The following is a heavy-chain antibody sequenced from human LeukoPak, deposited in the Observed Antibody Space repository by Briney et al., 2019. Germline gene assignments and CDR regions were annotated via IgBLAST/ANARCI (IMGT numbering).Heavy chain of an antibody. D-gene: IGHD3-22*01. CDR3: ARDAMIVVDYFDY. CDR1: GGSISSSSYY. Sequence: SGTLSLTCTVSGGSISSSSYYWGWIRQPPGKGLEWIGGICYSGSTYYNPSLKSRVTISVDTSKNQFSLKLSSVTAADTAVYYCARDAMIVVDYFDYWGQGTLVTVSS. CDR2: ICYSGST. J-gene: IGHJ4*02. V-gene: IGHV4-39*02.